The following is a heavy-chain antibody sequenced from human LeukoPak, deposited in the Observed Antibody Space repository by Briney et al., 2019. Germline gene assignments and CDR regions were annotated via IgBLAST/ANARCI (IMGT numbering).Heavy chain of an antibody. CDR1: GFTFSFYW. CDR3: ARVGGIVGATNY. V-gene: IGHV3-7*01. D-gene: IGHD1-26*01. Sequence: PGGSLRLSCAASGFTFSFYWMSWVRQAPGKGLEWVANIKQDGSEKYYVDSVKGRFTISRDNAKNSLYLQMNSLRAEDTAVYYCARVGGIVGATNYWGQGTLVTVSS. CDR2: IKQDGSEK. J-gene: IGHJ4*02.